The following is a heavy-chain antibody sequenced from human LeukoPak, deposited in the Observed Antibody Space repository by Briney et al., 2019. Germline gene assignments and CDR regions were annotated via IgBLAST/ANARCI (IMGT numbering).Heavy chain of an antibody. Sequence: SETLSLTCTVSGGSISSYYWSWIRQPPGKGLEWIGYIYYSGSTNYNPSLKSRVTISVDTSKNQFSLKLSSVTAADTAVYYCARAGYYYDSSGYYYVYDYWGQGTLITVSS. D-gene: IGHD3-22*01. CDR2: IYYSGST. J-gene: IGHJ4*02. CDR1: GGSISSYY. V-gene: IGHV4-59*01. CDR3: ARAGYYYDSSGYYYVYDY.